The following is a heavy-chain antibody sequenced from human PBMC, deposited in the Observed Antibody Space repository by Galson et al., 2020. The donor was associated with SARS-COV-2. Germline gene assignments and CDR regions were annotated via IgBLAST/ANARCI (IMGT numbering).Heavy chain of an antibody. CDR1: GYTFTGYY. CDR3: ARVYYGDYVDY. V-gene: IGHV1-2*02. J-gene: IGHJ4*02. Sequence: ASVKVSCKASGYTFTGYYMHWVRQAPGQGLEWMGWINPNSGGSISAQRFQGRLTMTTDTSITTASMELTRLTSDDTAVYYCARVYYGDYVDYWGQGTLVTVSS. CDR2: INPNSGGS. D-gene: IGHD3-10*01.